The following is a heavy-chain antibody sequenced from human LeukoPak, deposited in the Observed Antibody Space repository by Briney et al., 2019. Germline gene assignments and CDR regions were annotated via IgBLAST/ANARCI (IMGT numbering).Heavy chain of an antibody. CDR1: GYTFTGYY. J-gene: IGHJ4*02. V-gene: IGHV1-2*02. D-gene: IGHD1-26*01. CDR2: INPNSGGT. Sequence: VASVKVSCKASGYTFTGYYMHWVRQAPGQGLEWMGWINPNSGGTNYAQKFRGRVNMTRDTSISTAYMELSRLRSDDTAVYYCARGDIVGAADYWGQGTLVTVSS. CDR3: ARGDIVGAADY.